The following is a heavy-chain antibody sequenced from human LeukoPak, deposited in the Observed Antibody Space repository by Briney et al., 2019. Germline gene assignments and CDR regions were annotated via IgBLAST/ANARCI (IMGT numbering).Heavy chain of an antibody. CDR3: ARGGGMRSWYDFDY. D-gene: IGHD6-13*01. CDR2: ISWNSGSI. J-gene: IGHJ4*02. Sequence: GRSLRLSCAASGFTFDDYAMHWVRQAPGKGLEWVSGISWNSGSIGYADSVKGRFTISRDNAKNSLYLQMNGLRAEDTAVYYCARGGGMRSWYDFDYWGQGTLVTVSS. V-gene: IGHV3-9*01. CDR1: GFTFDDYA.